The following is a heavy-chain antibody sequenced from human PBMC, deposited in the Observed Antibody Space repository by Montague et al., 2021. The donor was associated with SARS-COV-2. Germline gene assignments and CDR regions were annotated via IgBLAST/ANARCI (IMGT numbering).Heavy chain of an antibody. CDR1: GGSINSFY. J-gene: IGHJ6*02. V-gene: IGHV4-59*01. CDR2: IYHSGTT. CDR3: ARPSMVSRNYYYYGIDV. Sequence: SETLSLTCIVSGGSINSFYWSWIRQPPGKGLEWTGYIYHSGTTHYSPSLKSRVAISLDTSKNQFSLTLNSVTAADTAVYYCARPSMVSRNYYYYGIDVWGQGTTVTVSS. D-gene: IGHD2-21*01.